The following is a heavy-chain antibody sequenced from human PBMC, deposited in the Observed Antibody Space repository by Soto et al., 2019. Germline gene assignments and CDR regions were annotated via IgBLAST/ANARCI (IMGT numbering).Heavy chain of an antibody. V-gene: IGHV3-7*01. CDR1: GFTFGSYW. CDR2: IKWDASEK. CDR3: ARAYCGGDCDPNYYYYGMDV. Sequence: PGGSLRLSCAASGFTFGSYWMSWVRQAPGKGLEWLATIKWDASEKKYVDSVKGRFTLSRDNAKNSLYLQMDSLRAEDTAVYYCARAYCGGDCDPNYYYYGMDVWGQGTTVTVSS. D-gene: IGHD2-21*02. J-gene: IGHJ6*02.